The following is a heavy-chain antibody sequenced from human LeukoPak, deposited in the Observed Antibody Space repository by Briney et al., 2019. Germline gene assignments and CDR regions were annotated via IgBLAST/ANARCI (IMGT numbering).Heavy chain of an antibody. CDR2: INPNSGAT. Sequence: ASVKVSCKASGYTFTGYYIHWVRQAPGQGLEWMGWINPNSGATNYAQKFQGRVTMTRDTSISTAYMILSSLTSDDTAVFYCARGTGEGYGYGRYFFDYWGQGTLVTVSS. D-gene: IGHD5-18*01. CDR3: ARGTGEGYGYGRYFFDY. J-gene: IGHJ4*02. CDR1: GYTFTGYY. V-gene: IGHV1-2*02.